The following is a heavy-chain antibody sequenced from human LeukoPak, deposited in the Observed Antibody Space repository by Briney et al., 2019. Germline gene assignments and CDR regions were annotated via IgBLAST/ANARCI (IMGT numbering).Heavy chain of an antibody. D-gene: IGHD6-13*01. V-gene: IGHV1-2*02. CDR3: ARAPYSSSWEVWFDP. Sequence: ASVKVSCKASGYTFTGYYMHWVRQAPGQGLEWMGWINPNSGGTNYAQKFQGRVTMTRDTSISTAYMELSRLRSDDTAVYYCARAPYSSSWEVWFDPWGQGTLVTVSS. J-gene: IGHJ5*02. CDR1: GYTFTGYY. CDR2: INPNSGGT.